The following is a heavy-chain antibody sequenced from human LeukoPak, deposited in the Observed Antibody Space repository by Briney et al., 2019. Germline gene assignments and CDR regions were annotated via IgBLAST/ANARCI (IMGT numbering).Heavy chain of an antibody. D-gene: IGHD5-18*01. Sequence: SETLSLTCTVSGGSISSYYWSWIRQPPGKGLEWIGYIYYSGSTNYNPSLKSRVTISVDKSKNQFSLKLSSVTAADTAVYYCRYSYGADYWGQGTLVTVSS. CDR3: RYSYGADY. CDR1: GGSISSYY. CDR2: IYYSGST. J-gene: IGHJ4*02. V-gene: IGHV4-59*12.